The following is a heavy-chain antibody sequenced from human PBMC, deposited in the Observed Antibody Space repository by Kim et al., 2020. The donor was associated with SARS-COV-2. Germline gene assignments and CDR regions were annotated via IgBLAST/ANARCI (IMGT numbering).Heavy chain of an antibody. V-gene: IGHV4-39*07. D-gene: IGHD3-16*02. Sequence: SETLSLTCTVSGGSISSSSYYWGWIRQPPGKGLEWIGSIYYSGSTYYNPSLKSRVTISVDTSKNQFSLKLSSVTAADTAVYYCARETTVRVWGSYRPTPPRYFDYWGQGTLVTVSS. CDR1: GGSISSSSYY. CDR3: ARETTVRVWGSYRPTPPRYFDY. CDR2: IYYSGST. J-gene: IGHJ4*02.